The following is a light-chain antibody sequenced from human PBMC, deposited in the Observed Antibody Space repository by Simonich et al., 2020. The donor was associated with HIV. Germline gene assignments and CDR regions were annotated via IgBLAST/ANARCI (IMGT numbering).Light chain of an antibody. J-gene: IGKJ1*01. V-gene: IGKV3-15*01. Sequence: EIVLTQSPGTLSLSPGERATLSCRASQSVSSSNLAWYQQKPGQAPRLLIYGASPRATGIPARFSGSVSGTEFTRTISSLQSEDFAVYYCQQYNNWPTFGQGTKVEIK. CDR2: GAS. CDR1: QSVSSSN. CDR3: QQYNNWPT.